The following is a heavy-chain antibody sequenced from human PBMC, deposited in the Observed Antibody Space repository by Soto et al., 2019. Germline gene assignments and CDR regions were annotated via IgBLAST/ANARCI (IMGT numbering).Heavy chain of an antibody. CDR1: GFTFSDHY. Sequence: LRLSCAASGFTFSDHYMDWVRQAPGKGLEWVGRTRNKANSYTTEYAASVKGRFTISRDDSKNSLYLQMNSLKTEDTAVYYCASLYCSSTSCYTWFDPWGQGTLVTVSS. D-gene: IGHD2-2*02. V-gene: IGHV3-72*01. CDR2: TRNKANSYTT. J-gene: IGHJ5*02. CDR3: ASLYCSSTSCYTWFDP.